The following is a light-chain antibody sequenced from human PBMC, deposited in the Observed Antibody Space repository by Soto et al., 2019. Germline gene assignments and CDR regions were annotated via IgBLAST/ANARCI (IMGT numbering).Light chain of an antibody. CDR3: SSYTTSNTRRLV. CDR1: SSDVGGYNY. V-gene: IGLV2-14*03. J-gene: IGLJ1*01. Sequence: QSVLAQPASVSGCSGKSITISSTRTSSDVGGYNYVSWYQHHPGKDPKLIIYDVTNRPSRASNPFSGSKPGNTASLTISGLQPEDEADYYSSSYTTSNTRRLVVGTGTKLTV. CDR2: DVT.